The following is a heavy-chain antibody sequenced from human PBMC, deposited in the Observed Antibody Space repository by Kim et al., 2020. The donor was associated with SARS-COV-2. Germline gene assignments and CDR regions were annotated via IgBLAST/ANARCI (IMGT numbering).Heavy chain of an antibody. J-gene: IGHJ5*02. CDR2: ITSSRRYI. Sequence: GGSLRLSCAASGFTFSSYSMNWVRQAPGKGLEWVSFITSSRRYIYYADSVKGRFTISRDNAKNSLDLQMNSLRAEDMAVYYCAREAGGSSGWSWCDP. D-gene: IGHD6-19*01. V-gene: IGHV3-21*01. CDR3: AREAGGSSGWSWCDP. CDR1: GFTFSSYS.